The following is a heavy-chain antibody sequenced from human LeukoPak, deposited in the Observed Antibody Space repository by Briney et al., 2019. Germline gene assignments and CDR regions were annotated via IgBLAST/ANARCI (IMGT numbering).Heavy chain of an antibody. CDR2: IYYSGST. J-gene: IGHJ4*02. V-gene: IGHV4-59*01. Sequence: PSETLSLTCTVSGGSISSYYWSWIRQPPGKGLEWIGNIYYSGSTNYNPSLKSRVTISVDTSKNQFSLKLSSVTAADTAVYYCARGDGIVGAAQPYWGQGTLVTVSS. D-gene: IGHD1-26*01. CDR1: GGSISSYY. CDR3: ARGDGIVGAAQPY.